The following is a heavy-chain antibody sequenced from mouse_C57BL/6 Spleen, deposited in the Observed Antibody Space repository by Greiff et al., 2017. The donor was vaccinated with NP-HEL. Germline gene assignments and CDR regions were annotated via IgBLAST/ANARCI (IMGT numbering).Heavy chain of an antibody. CDR3: ARDFGYFDV. CDR2: ISDGGSYT. CDR1: GFTFSSYA. V-gene: IGHV5-4*01. J-gene: IGHJ1*03. Sequence: EVQLVESGGGLVKPGGSLKLSCAASGFTFSSYAMSWVRQTPEKRLEWVATISDGGSYTYYPDNVKGRFTISRDNAKNNLYLQMSHLKSEDTAMYYCARDFGYFDVWGTGTTVTVSS.